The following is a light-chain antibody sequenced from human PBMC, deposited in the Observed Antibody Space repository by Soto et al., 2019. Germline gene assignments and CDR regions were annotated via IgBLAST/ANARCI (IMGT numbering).Light chain of an antibody. J-gene: IGLJ2*01. Sequence: QAVVTQEPSFSVSPGGTVTLTCGLSSGSVSTSYHPSWYQQTPGQAPRTLIYSTNTRSSGVPDRFSGSSLGNKAALTITGAQADDESDYYCVLYMGSGISVFGGGTKLTVL. CDR2: STN. V-gene: IGLV8-61*01. CDR3: VLYMGSGISV. CDR1: SGSVSTSYH.